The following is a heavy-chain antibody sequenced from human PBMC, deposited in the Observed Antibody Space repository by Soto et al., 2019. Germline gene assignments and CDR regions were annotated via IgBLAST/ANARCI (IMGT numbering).Heavy chain of an antibody. CDR2: INHSGST. CDR1: GGSFSGYY. CDR3: ARTSRFDY. V-gene: IGHV4-34*01. J-gene: IGHJ4*02. D-gene: IGHD6-6*01. Sequence: SETLSLTCAVYGGSFSGYYWSWIRQPPGKGLEWIGEINHSGSTNYNPSLKSRVTILVDTSKNQSSLKLSSVTAADTAVYYCARTSRFDYWGQGTLVTVS.